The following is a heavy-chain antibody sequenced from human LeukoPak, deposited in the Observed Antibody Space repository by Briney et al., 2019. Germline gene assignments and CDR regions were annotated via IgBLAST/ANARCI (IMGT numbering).Heavy chain of an antibody. CDR2: ISSSGSTI. D-gene: IGHD3-3*01. CDR1: GFTFSSYE. CDR3: ARGLTIFGVVNEYGMDV. J-gene: IGHJ6*02. Sequence: GGSLRLSCAASGFTFSSYEMNWVRQAPGKGLEWVSYISSSGSTIYYADSVKGRFTISRDNAKNSLYLQMNSLRAEDTAVYYCARGLTIFGVVNEYGMDVWGQGTTVTVFS. V-gene: IGHV3-48*03.